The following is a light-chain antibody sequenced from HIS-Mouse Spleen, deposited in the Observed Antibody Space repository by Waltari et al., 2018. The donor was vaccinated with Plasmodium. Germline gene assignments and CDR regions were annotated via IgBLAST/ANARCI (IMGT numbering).Light chain of an antibody. Sequence: AIRMTQSPSPFSASTGDRVTITCRASQGISSYLAWYQQKPGKAPKLLIYAASTLQSGVPSRFSGSGSGTYFTLTISCLQSEDFATYYCQQYYSYPLTFGGGTKVEIK. CDR1: QGISSY. CDR3: QQYYSYPLT. V-gene: IGKV1-8*01. J-gene: IGKJ4*01. CDR2: AAS.